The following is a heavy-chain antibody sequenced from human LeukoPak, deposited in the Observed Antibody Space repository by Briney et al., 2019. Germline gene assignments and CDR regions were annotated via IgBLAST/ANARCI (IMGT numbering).Heavy chain of an antibody. CDR3: ARDPSNTSGWYQSFDA. D-gene: IGHD6-19*01. V-gene: IGHV1-18*01. CDR2: ISCYNGDT. J-gene: IGHJ2*01. Sequence: ASVKVSCKASGYTFTHPGIAWVRQAPGQGLEWLGWISCYNGDTIYAQNLQGRVTLTTEKSTSTVYMELRSLSSDDTAVYYCARDPSNTSGWYQSFDAWGRGTLVSVSS. CDR1: GYTFTHPG.